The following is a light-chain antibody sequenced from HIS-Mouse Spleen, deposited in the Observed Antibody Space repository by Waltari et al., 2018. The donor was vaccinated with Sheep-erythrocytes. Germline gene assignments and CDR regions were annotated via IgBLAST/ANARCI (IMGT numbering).Light chain of an antibody. CDR2: AAS. CDR3: QQLNSYPHT. J-gene: IGKJ2*01. CDR1: QGISSY. V-gene: IGKV1-9*01. Sequence: DSQLTQSPSFLPASVGARVTITCRASQGISSYLAWYQQKPGKAPKLLIYAASTLQSGVPSRFSGSGSGTEFTLTISSLQPEDFATYYCQQLNSYPHTFGQGTKLEIK.